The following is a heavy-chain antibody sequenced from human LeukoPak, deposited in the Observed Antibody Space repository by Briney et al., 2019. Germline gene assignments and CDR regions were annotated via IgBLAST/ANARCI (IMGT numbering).Heavy chain of an antibody. D-gene: IGHD3-22*01. J-gene: IGHJ5*02. Sequence: GGSLRLSCAASGFTFSSYAMSWVRQAPGEGLQWVSGISGSGSGTYYADSVRGRFTISRDNSKNTLYLQMNSLRAEDTAVYYCAHTDSYYFDSGMVSWGQGALVTVSS. V-gene: IGHV3-23*01. CDR1: GFTFSSYA. CDR2: ISGSGSGT. CDR3: AHTDSYYFDSGMVS.